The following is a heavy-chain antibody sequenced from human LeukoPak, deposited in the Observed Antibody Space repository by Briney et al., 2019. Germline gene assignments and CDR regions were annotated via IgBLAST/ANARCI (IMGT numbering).Heavy chain of an antibody. V-gene: IGHV3-21*01. J-gene: IGHJ4*02. D-gene: IGHD2-2*01. Sequence: PGGSLRLSCAASGFTFSSYSMNWVRQAPGKGLEWVSSISSSSSYIYYADSVKGRFTISRDNAKNSLYLQMNSLRAEDTAVYYCARDRSIPIVVVPAAFDYWGQGTLVTVSS. CDR2: ISSSSSYI. CDR1: GFTFSSYS. CDR3: ARDRSIPIVVVPAAFDY.